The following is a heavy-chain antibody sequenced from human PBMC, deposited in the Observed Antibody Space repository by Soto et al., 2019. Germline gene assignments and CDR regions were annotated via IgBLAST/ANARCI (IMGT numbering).Heavy chain of an antibody. CDR3: AGFKEGKIVGLRWLDP. D-gene: IGHD3-16*02. V-gene: IGHV3-11*01. CDR1: GVDLRGSY. J-gene: IGHJ5*02. CDR2: ISDTGRTI. Sequence: HLEESGGGLVEPGGSLRLTCVGSGVDLRGSYMNWIRQAPGKGLEWISYISDTGRTIHYADSVKGRFVISRDNSRDSLYLQMNDLRADDTAIYYCAGFKEGKIVGLRWLDPWGQGTRVTVSS.